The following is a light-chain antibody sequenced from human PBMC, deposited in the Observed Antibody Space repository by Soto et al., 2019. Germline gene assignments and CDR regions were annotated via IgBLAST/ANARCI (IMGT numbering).Light chain of an antibody. V-gene: IGKV1-5*01. J-gene: IGKJ1*01. Sequence: DIQMTQSPSTLSSSVGDRVTITCRASQSISDRLAWYRRKPGKAPKLLIFDASSLESGVPSRFSGSGSGTEFTLTISSLQPDDFATYYCQHYNSYSEAFGQGTKVDIK. CDR3: QHYNSYSEA. CDR1: QSISDR. CDR2: DAS.